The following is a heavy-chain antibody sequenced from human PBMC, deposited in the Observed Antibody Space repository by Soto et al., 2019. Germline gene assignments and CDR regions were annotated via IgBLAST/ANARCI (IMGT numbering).Heavy chain of an antibody. CDR1: GGSISSSSYY. Sequence: SETLSLTCTVSGGSISSSSYYWGWIRQPPGKGLEWIGSIYYSGSTYYNPSLKSRVTISVDTSKNQFSLKLRSLTAADRVVYSCARKVVAYCGGGSCYPPNRPCFAPWGQETLVPVSP. V-gene: IGHV4-39*01. CDR2: IYYSGST. J-gene: IGHJ5*02. D-gene: IGHD2-15*01. CDR3: ARKVVAYCGGGSCYPPNRPCFAP.